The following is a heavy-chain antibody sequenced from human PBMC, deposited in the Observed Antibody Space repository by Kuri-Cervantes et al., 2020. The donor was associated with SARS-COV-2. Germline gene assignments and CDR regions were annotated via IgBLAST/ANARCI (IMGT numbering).Heavy chain of an antibody. D-gene: IGHD1-1*01. CDR2: ISYDGSNK. CDR1: GFTFSSYA. Sequence: LTCTASGFTFSSYAMHWVRQAPGKGLEGVAVISYDGSNKYYAGSVKGRFTISRDNSKNMLYLQMNSLRAEDTAVYYCARDQAGTIDYWGQGTLVTVSS. V-gene: IGHV3-30-3*01. J-gene: IGHJ4*02. CDR3: ARDQAGTIDY.